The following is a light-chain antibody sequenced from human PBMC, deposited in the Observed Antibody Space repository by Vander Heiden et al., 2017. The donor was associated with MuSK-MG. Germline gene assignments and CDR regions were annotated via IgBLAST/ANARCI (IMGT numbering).Light chain of an antibody. V-gene: IGKV1-39*01. Sequence: DIEMTQSPSSLSAFVGDRVTITCRASRRIADYLNWYQQKPGQAPKLLIFGVSNLQSGVPSRFSGSGSGTDFTLTITNLQREDFATYYCQQSDSISDTFGQGTRLDIK. J-gene: IGKJ5*01. CDR1: RRIADY. CDR2: GVS. CDR3: QQSDSISDT.